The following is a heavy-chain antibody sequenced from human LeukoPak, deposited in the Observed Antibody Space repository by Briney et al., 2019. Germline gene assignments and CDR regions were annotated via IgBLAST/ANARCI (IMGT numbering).Heavy chain of an antibody. V-gene: IGHV3-9*01. CDR3: AKDRDSSGFAPYFDY. J-gene: IGHJ4*02. D-gene: IGHD3-22*01. CDR2: IGWNSHII. CDR1: GFTFNDYA. Sequence: GRSLRLSCAASGFTFNDYAMHWVRQAPGKGLEWVSGIGWNSHIIGYEDSVKGRFTISRDNARNSLSLQMNSLRAEDTAFYYCAKDRDSSGFAPYFDYGGQGILVTVSS.